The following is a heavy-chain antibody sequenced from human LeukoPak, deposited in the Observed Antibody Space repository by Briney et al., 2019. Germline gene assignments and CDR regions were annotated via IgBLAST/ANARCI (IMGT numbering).Heavy chain of an antibody. J-gene: IGHJ5*01. Sequence: PGGSLRLSCAASGFTFSNYWMHWARQAPGKGLVWVSRIKGDGSHTVYADSVKGRFTISRDNAKNTLYLQMKSLRDEDTAVYYCVRDWDHFDFDSWGQGTLVTVSS. CDR1: GFTFSNYW. D-gene: IGHD1-26*01. V-gene: IGHV3-74*01. CDR2: IKGDGSHT. CDR3: VRDWDHFDFDS.